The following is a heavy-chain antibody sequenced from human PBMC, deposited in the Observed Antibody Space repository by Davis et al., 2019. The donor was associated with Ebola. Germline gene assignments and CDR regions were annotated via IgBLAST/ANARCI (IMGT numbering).Heavy chain of an antibody. D-gene: IGHD5-12*01. CDR2: ISYDGSGK. CDR1: GFTFTSSA. J-gene: IGHJ4*02. CDR3: AKSRISGYDYYFDN. V-gene: IGHV3-30-3*02. Sequence: SCKASGFTFTSSAMQWVRQAPGKGLEWVAVISYDGSGKFYADSVKGRFTISRDNSRNTLYLQMNSLRAEDTAVYYCAKSRISGYDYYFDNWGQGTLVTVSS.